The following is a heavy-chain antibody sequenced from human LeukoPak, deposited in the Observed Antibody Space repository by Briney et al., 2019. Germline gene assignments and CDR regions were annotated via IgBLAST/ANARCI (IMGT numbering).Heavy chain of an antibody. Sequence: SETLSLTCTVSGGSISSGGYYWSWIRQHPGKGLEWIGDIYYGGSTYYNPSLKSRVTISVDTSKNQFSLKLSSVTAADTAVYYCAREGRYYYDSSGYYYVDYWGQGTLVTVSS. V-gene: IGHV4-31*03. J-gene: IGHJ4*02. CDR3: AREGRYYYDSSGYYYVDY. CDR1: GGSISSGGYY. D-gene: IGHD3-22*01. CDR2: IYYGGST.